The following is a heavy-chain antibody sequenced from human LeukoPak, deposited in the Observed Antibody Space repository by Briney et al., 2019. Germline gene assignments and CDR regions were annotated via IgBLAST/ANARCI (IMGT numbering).Heavy chain of an antibody. J-gene: IGHJ4*02. CDR2: IYYSGST. CDR1: GGSISSYY. V-gene: IGHV4-59*01. Sequence: SETLSLTCTVSGGSISSYYWSWIRQPPWKGLEWIGYIYYSGSTNYNPSLKSRVTISVDTSKNQFSLKLSSVTAADTAVYYCARDQGIAATYFDYWGQGTLVTVSS. D-gene: IGHD6-13*01. CDR3: ARDQGIAATYFDY.